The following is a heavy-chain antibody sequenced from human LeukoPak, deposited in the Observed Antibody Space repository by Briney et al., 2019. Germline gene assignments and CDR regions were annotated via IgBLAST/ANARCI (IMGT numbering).Heavy chain of an antibody. V-gene: IGHV4-59*01. CDR1: GGSISSYY. CDR2: MFYSGSI. J-gene: IGHJ6*03. Sequence: SETLSLTCTVSGGSISSYYWNWIRQPPGKGLEWIGYMFYSGSINYNPSLKSRVTISVDTSKNQFSLKLSSVTAADTAVYYCARVRVNYYYYYMDVWGKGTTVTVSS. D-gene: IGHD3-22*01. CDR3: ARVRVNYYYYYMDV.